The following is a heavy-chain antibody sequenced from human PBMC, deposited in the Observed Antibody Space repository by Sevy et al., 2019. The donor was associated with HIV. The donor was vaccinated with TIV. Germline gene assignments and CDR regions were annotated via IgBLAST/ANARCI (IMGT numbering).Heavy chain of an antibody. CDR3: AREGLMYSSGCPNYYYGMDV. CDR2: IWYDGSNK. Sequence: GGSLRLSCAASGFTFSSYGMHWVRQAPGKGLEWVAVIWYDGSNKYYADSVKGRFTISRDNSKNTLYLQMNSLRAEDTAVYYCAREGLMYSSGCPNYYYGMDVWGQGTTVTVSS. CDR1: GFTFSSYG. D-gene: IGHD6-19*01. V-gene: IGHV3-33*01. J-gene: IGHJ6*02.